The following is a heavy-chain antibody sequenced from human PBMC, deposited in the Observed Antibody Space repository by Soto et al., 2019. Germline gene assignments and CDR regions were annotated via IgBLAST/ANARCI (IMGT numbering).Heavy chain of an antibody. J-gene: IGHJ4*02. CDR2: LSHDGGNT. Sequence: EVEMLAWGGGVVQPGESLRLSCVAPDFSFTSYAMTWVRLAPGKGLQWVAALSHDGGNTYYRDSVRGRFTISRDNSKNTLYLQMNSLKGEATAVYYCAKQTGTWVDSAIEFWGQGTQVTVSS. D-gene: IGHD3-9*01. CDR3: AKQTGTWVDSAIEF. CDR1: DFSFTSYA. V-gene: IGHV3-23*01.